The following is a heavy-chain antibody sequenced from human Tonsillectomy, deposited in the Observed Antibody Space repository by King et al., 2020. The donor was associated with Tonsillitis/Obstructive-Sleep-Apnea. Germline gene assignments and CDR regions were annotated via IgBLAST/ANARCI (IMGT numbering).Heavy chain of an antibody. J-gene: IGHJ3*02. D-gene: IGHD4-17*01. CDR3: ARDFSLFGDYEGFLNAFDI. Sequence: VQLVQSGGGLVKPGGSLRLSCAASGFTFSSYSMIWVRQAPGKGLEWVSSISSSSSYIYYADSVKGRFTISRDNAKNSLYLQMNSLRAEDTAVYYCARDFSLFGDYEGFLNAFDIWGQGTMVTVSS. CDR1: GFTFSSYS. CDR2: ISSSSSYI. V-gene: IGHV3-21*01.